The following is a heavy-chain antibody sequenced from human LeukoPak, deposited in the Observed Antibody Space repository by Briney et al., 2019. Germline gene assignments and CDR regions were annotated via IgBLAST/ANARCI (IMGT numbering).Heavy chain of an antibody. J-gene: IGHJ4*02. Sequence: GGSLRLSCAASGFTFSSYEMNWVRQAPGKGLEWVSYISSSGSTIYYADSVKGRFTISRDNSKNTLYLQMNSLRAEDTAVYYCAKDLTVTEGFDYWGQGTLVTVSS. V-gene: IGHV3-48*03. CDR3: AKDLTVTEGFDY. CDR2: ISSSGSTI. CDR1: GFTFSSYE. D-gene: IGHD4-17*01.